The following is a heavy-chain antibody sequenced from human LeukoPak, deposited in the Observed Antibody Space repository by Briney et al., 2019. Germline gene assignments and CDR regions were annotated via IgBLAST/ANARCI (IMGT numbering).Heavy chain of an antibody. Sequence: PSETLSPTCAVYGGSFSGYYWSWIRQPPGKGLEWIGEINHSGSTNYNPSLKSRVTISVDTSKNQFSLKLSSVTAADTAVYYCARGADSSVLGPDFDYWGQGTLVTVSS. J-gene: IGHJ4*02. CDR3: ARGADSSVLGPDFDY. D-gene: IGHD3-22*01. CDR2: INHSGST. V-gene: IGHV4-34*01. CDR1: GGSFSGYY.